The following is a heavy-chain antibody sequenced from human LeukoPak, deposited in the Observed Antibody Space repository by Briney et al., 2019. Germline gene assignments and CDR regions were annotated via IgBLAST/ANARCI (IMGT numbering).Heavy chain of an antibody. V-gene: IGHV3-30*04. J-gene: IGHJ4*02. D-gene: IGHD2-15*01. CDR1: GFTFSSYA. CDR3: ARDFLDCSGGSCAVGAVDY. Sequence: QAGGSLRLSCAASGFTFSSYAMHWVRQAPGKGLEWVAVISYDGSNKYYTDSVKGRLTISRDNSKNTLYLQMNSLRAEDTAVYYCARDFLDCSGGSCAVGAVDYWGQGTLVTVSS. CDR2: ISYDGSNK.